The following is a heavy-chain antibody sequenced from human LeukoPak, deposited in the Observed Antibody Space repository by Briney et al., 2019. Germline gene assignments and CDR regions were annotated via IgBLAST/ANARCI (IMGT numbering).Heavy chain of an antibody. CDR2: ISAYNGNT. CDR3: ARDSVVRGAFDGYDI. CDR1: GYTFTSYG. D-gene: IGHD3-10*01. Sequence: GASVKVSCKASGYTFTSYGISWVRQAPGQGLEWMGWISAYNGNTNYAQKLQGRVTMTTDTSTSTAYMELRSLRSDDTAVYYCARDSVVRGAFDGYDIWGQGTMVTVSS. V-gene: IGHV1-18*01. J-gene: IGHJ3*02.